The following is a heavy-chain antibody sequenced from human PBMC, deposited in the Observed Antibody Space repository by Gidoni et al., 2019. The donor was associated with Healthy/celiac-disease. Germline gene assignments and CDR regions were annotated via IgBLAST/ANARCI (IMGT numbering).Heavy chain of an antibody. J-gene: IGHJ4*02. CDR3: AGEGKRYCTGGVCYTHY. CDR1: GFTFSDYY. Sequence: QVQLVESGGGLVKPGGSLRLYCAASGFTFSDYYMGWIRQAPGKGLEWVSYISSSSSYTNYADSVKGRFTISRDNAKNSLYLQMNSLRAEDTAVYYCAGEGKRYCTGGVCYTHYWGQGTLVTVSS. D-gene: IGHD2-8*02. V-gene: IGHV3-11*06. CDR2: ISSSSSYT.